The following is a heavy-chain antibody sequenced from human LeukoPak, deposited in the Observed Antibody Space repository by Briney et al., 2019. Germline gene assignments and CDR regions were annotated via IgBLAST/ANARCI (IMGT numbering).Heavy chain of an antibody. Sequence: GPVKVSFKASGSPFTSYYMHWVRPAPGQGLEWMGIINPSGGSTSYAQKFQGRVTITRDMSTSTVYMELSSLRSEDTAVYYCARDPNWNYPDYWGQGTLVTVSS. CDR1: GSPFTSYY. CDR2: INPSGGST. D-gene: IGHD1-7*01. V-gene: IGHV1-46*01. J-gene: IGHJ4*02. CDR3: ARDPNWNYPDY.